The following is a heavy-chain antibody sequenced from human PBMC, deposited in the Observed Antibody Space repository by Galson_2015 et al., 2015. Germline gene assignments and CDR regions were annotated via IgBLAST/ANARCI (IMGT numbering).Heavy chain of an antibody. CDR2: ISSNGGST. CDR3: ARGAVNWNDGYYYYYGMDV. Sequence: SLRLSCAASGFTFSSYAMHWVRQAPGKGLEYVSAISSNGGSTYYANSVKGRFTISRDNSKNTLYLQMGSLRAEDMAVYYCARGAVNWNDGYYYYYGMDVWGQGTTVTVSS. V-gene: IGHV3-64*01. CDR1: GFTFSSYA. J-gene: IGHJ6*02. D-gene: IGHD1-1*01.